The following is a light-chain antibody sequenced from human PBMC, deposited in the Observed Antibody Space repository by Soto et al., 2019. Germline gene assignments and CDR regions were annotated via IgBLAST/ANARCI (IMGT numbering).Light chain of an antibody. CDR3: QEYNNWHPIT. V-gene: IGKV3-15*01. CDR2: GAS. J-gene: IGKJ4*01. Sequence: EIVMTHSPATLSVSPGERATLSCRASQSLSNKLAWYQQKPGQAPMLLIYGASTRATGIPARFSGSGSGTEFTLTISSLQSEDFAVYYCQEYNNWHPITFGGGTKVDIK. CDR1: QSLSNK.